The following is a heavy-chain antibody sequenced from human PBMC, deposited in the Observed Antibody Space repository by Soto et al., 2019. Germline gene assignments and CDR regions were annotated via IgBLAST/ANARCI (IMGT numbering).Heavy chain of an antibody. CDR3: ARGRGWRDN. CDR2: MDPKSGYT. Sequence: AAVKVSCKASGGTFSSYAISWVRQAPGQGLEWMGWMDPKSGYTDYAQKFQGRVTMTRNTSISTAYMELSSLRSEDTAVYYCARGRGWRDNWGQGTLVTVSS. V-gene: IGHV1-8*02. CDR1: GGTFSSYA. J-gene: IGHJ4*02. D-gene: IGHD6-19*01.